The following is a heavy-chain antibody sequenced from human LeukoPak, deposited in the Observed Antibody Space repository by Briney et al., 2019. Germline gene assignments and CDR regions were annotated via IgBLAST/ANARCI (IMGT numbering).Heavy chain of an antibody. CDR3: ARGIAGTVFDY. V-gene: IGHV4-39*07. D-gene: IGHD1-7*01. CDR1: GGSISSSSYY. CDR2: IYHSGST. Sequence: SETLSLTCTVSGGSISSSSYYWGWIRQPPGKGLEWIGSIYHSGSTYYNPSLKSRVTISVDTSKNQFSLKLSSVTAADTAVYYCARGIAGTVFDYWGQGTLVTVSS. J-gene: IGHJ4*02.